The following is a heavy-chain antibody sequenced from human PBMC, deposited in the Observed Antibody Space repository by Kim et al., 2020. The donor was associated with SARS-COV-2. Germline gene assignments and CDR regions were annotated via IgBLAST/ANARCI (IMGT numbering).Heavy chain of an antibody. V-gene: IGHV4-34*01. CDR1: GGSFSGYY. CDR2: INHSGRT. J-gene: IGHJ1*01. Sequence: SETLSLTCAVYGGSFSGYYWSWIRQPPGKGLEWIGEINHSGRTNYNPSLKSRVTISVDTSKNQFSLKLTSVTAAEAALYFCARRWSNTSGWGSHYCDLWGQGILVTVSS. D-gene: IGHD3-10*01. CDR3: ARRWSNTSGWGSHYCDL.